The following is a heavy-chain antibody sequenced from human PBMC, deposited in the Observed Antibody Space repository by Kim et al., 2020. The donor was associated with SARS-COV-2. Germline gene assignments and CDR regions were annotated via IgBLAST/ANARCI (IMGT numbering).Heavy chain of an antibody. Sequence: GGSLRPSCAASGFTFSSYSMNWVRQAPGKGLEWVSSISSSSSYIYYADSVKGRFTISRDNAKNSLYLQMNSLRAEDTAVYYCATQYSSGLYYFDYWGQGTLVTVSS. CDR1: GFTFSSYS. CDR2: ISSSSSYI. D-gene: IGHD6-19*01. J-gene: IGHJ4*02. V-gene: IGHV3-21*01. CDR3: ATQYSSGLYYFDY.